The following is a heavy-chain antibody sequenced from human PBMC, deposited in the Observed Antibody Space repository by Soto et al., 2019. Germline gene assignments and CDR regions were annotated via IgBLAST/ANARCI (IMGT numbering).Heavy chain of an antibody. CDR1: GFTVSSNY. J-gene: IGHJ4*02. Sequence: PGGSLRLSCAASGFTVSSNYMSWVRQAPGKGLEWVSVIYSGGSTYYADSVKGRFTISRDNSKNTLYLQMNSLRAEDTAVYYCARERLGIRGLDYWGQGTLVTVSS. V-gene: IGHV3-53*01. D-gene: IGHD7-27*01. CDR3: ARERLGIRGLDY. CDR2: IYSGGST.